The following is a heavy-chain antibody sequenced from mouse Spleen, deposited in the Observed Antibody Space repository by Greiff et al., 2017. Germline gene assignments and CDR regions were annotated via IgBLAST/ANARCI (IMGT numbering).Heavy chain of an antibody. J-gene: IGHJ3*01. V-gene: IGHV5-9-3*01. CDR1: GFTFSSYA. CDR2: ISSGGGNT. Sequence: EVQVVESGGGLVKLGGSLKLSCAASGFTFSSYAMSWVRQTPEKRLEWVATISSGGGNTYYPDSVKGRFTISRDNAKNTLYLQMSSLKSEDTAMYYCARQETGWFAYWGQGTLVTVSA. CDR3: ARQETGWFAY.